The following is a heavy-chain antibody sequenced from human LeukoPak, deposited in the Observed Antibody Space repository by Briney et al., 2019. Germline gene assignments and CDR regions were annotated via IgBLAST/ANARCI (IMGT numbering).Heavy chain of an antibody. V-gene: IGHV4-4*08. J-gene: IGHJ3*01. CDR2: TYSFGTP. CDR1: GASTSAYY. Sequence: SETLSLTCTVSGASTSAYYWSWIRQPPGKGLEWSGYTYSFGTPHSPPSLTSRLTLSIHTSEHQFSLRLTSVTAADPAVYFCAHSKRGGGYYINAFAVWGQGTLVTISS. D-gene: IGHD1-26*01. CDR3: AHSKRGGGYYINAFAV.